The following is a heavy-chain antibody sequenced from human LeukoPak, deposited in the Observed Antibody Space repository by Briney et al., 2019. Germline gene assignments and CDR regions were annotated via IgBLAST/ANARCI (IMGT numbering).Heavy chain of an antibody. V-gene: IGHV4-30-2*01. CDR2: IYHSGAA. D-gene: IGHD6-19*01. Sequence: SETLSLTCAVSGGSISSGGYFWSWIRQPPGKGLEWIGYIYHSGAAYYNPSLQSRVTISVDRSKNQLSLNLTSVTAADTAVYYCAGYRYSSGWYVFDYWGQGTLVTVSS. J-gene: IGHJ4*02. CDR1: GGSISSGGYF. CDR3: AGYRYSSGWYVFDY.